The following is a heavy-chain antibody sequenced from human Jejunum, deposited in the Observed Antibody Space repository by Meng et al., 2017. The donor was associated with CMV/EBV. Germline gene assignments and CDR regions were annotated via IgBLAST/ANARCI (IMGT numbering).Heavy chain of an antibody. CDR1: VSSFKCCG. V-gene: IGHV3-23*01. D-gene: IGHD6-13*01. Sequence: SVSSFKCCGGSWGHQAPGRGLGWVSGFGGVSGSTFYADSVEGRFSLSRDNSAVYLQMNSLRADDTAVYYCAKDGSRSSSWQWFDSWGQGTLVTVSS. J-gene: IGHJ5*01. CDR3: AKDGSRSSSWQWFDS. CDR2: FGGVSGST.